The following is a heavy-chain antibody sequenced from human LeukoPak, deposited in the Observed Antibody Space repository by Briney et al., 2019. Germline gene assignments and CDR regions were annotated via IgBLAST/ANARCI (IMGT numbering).Heavy chain of an antibody. CDR1: GYTFTGYY. D-gene: IGHD3-10*01. CDR2: INPNSGGT. CDR3: ARQVLLWFGELCYFDY. J-gene: IGHJ4*02. V-gene: IGHV1-2*06. Sequence: ASVKVSCKASGYTFTGYYMHWVRQAPGQGLGWMGRINPNSGGTNYAQKFQGRVTMTRDTSISTAYMELSRLRSDDTAVYYCARQVLLWFGELCYFDYWGQGTLVTVSS.